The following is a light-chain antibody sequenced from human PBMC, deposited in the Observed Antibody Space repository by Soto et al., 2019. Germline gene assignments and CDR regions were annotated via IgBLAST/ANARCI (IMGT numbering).Light chain of an antibody. Sequence: EIVLTQSPGTLSLSPGDTATLSCRDSQSVSSNFLAWYQQKPGQAPRLLIYGASIRAPGIPDRFSGNRSGTDYTLTSRRLEPEDFEMYFFPQYGSATRTFGQGDKVEIK. CDR3: PQYGSATRT. J-gene: IGKJ1*01. CDR1: QSVSSNF. V-gene: IGKV3-20*01. CDR2: GAS.